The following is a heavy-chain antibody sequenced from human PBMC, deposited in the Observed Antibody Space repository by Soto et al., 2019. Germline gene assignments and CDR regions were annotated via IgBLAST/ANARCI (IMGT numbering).Heavy chain of an antibody. CDR3: AKDPYSSGWYFDY. Sequence: QVQLVESGGGVVQPGRSLRLSCAASGFTFSSYGMHWVRQAPGKGLEWVAVISYDGSNKYYADSVKGRFTISRDNSKNMLYLQMNSLRAEDTAVYYCAKDPYSSGWYFDYWGQGTLVTVSS. D-gene: IGHD6-19*01. J-gene: IGHJ4*02. CDR2: ISYDGSNK. CDR1: GFTFSSYG. V-gene: IGHV3-30*18.